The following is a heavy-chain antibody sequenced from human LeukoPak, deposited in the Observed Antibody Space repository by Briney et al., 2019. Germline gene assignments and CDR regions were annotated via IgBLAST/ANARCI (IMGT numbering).Heavy chain of an antibody. J-gene: IGHJ4*02. CDR1: GXTFTSYG. V-gene: IGHV1-18*01. CDR3: GXGXIXXGXXSXXXXY. CDR2: ISAYNGNT. Sequence: KXXGXTFTSYGISWVRQAPGQGLEWMGWISAYNGNTNYAQKLQGRVTMTTDTSTSTAYMELRRLTDDERAVYLCGXGXIXXGXXSXXXXYWAQGXLVTVSS. D-gene: IGHD3-10*01.